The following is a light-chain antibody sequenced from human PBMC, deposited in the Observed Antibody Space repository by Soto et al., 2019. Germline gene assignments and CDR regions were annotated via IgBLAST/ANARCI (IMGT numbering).Light chain of an antibody. CDR1: QSVSSY. CDR2: DAS. Sequence: IVLTQSPATLSLSPWERATLSCRASQSVSSYLAWYQQKPGQAPRLLIYDASNRATGIPARFSGSGSGTDFTLTISSLESEDFAVYYCQQRSNFITFGQGTRLEIK. V-gene: IGKV3-11*01. CDR3: QQRSNFIT. J-gene: IGKJ5*01.